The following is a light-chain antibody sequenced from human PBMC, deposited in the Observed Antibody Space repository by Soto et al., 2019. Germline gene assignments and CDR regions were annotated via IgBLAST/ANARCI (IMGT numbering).Light chain of an antibody. J-gene: IGKJ5*01. CDR1: QSVSSN. CDR2: DAS. Sequence: EIVMTQSPATLSVSPGERATLSCRASQSVSSNLAWYQKKPGQAPRLLIYDASNRATGIPARFSGSGSGTDFTLTISSLEPEDSAVYHCQQRSNWPSITFGQGTRLEIK. V-gene: IGKV3-11*01. CDR3: QQRSNWPSIT.